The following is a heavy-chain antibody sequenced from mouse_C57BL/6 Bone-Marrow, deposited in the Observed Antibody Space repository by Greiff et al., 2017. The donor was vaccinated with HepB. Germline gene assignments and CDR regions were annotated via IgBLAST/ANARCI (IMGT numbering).Heavy chain of an antibody. J-gene: IGHJ2*01. Sequence: VQLQQSGAELVRPGTSVKVSCKASGYAFTNYLIEWVKQRPGQGLEWIGVINPGSGGTNYNEKFKGKATLTADKSSHTAYMQLSSLTSENSAVYCCARSYYGNFFDYWGQGTTLTVSS. D-gene: IGHD2-10*01. CDR2: INPGSGGT. CDR1: GYAFTNYL. V-gene: IGHV1-54*01. CDR3: ARSYYGNFFDY.